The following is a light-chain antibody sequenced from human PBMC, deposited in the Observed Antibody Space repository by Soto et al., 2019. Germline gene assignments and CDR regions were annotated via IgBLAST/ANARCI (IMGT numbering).Light chain of an antibody. CDR1: QSMSTW. Sequence: DIQMTQSPSTLSSSVGARVTITCRASQSMSTWLAWYKQEPGKAPKLLIHKASSLQSGVPSRFSGSGSGTDFTITISSLHTDDFATYYCQQYNSYSPTLGEGTKVDI. CDR3: QQYNSYSPT. J-gene: IGKJ1*01. V-gene: IGKV1-5*03. CDR2: KAS.